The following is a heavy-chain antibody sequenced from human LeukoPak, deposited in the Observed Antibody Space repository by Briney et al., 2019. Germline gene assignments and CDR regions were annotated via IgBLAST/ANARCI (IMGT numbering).Heavy chain of an antibody. V-gene: IGHV4-34*01. Sequence: SETLSLTCAVEGGSFSGYYWSWIRQPPGKGLEWIGEINNSGSTNYNPSLKSRVTISVDTSKNQFSLKLSSVTAADTAVFFFTQKTAYDILTGYRPGAFDIWGQGTMVTVSS. J-gene: IGHJ3*02. CDR2: INNSGST. CDR3: TQKTAYDILTGYRPGAFDI. D-gene: IGHD3-9*01. CDR1: GGSFSGYY.